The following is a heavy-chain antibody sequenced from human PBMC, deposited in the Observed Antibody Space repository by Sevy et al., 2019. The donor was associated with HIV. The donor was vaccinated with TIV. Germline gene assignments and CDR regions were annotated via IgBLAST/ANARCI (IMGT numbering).Heavy chain of an antibody. Sequence: GGSLRLSCAASGFTFSSYAMHWVRQAPGKGLEWVAVISYDGSNKYYADSVKGRFTISRDNSKNTLYLQMNSLRAEDTAVYYWAREGRGYSGYDSFFYYYYGMDVWGQGTTVTVSS. J-gene: IGHJ6*02. D-gene: IGHD5-12*01. CDR2: ISYDGSNK. CDR1: GFTFSSYA. CDR3: AREGRGYSGYDSFFYYYYGMDV. V-gene: IGHV3-30-3*01.